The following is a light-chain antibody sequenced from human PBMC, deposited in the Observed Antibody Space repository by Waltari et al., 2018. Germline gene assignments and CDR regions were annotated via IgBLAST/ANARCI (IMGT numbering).Light chain of an antibody. CDR3: QQYNTYPPT. CDR1: QGIKTY. CDR2: AAS. J-gene: IGKJ4*01. V-gene: IGKV1-16*02. Sequence: DIQMTQSPSSLSPSVGDRVIITCRASQGIKTYLAWFQQKPGKAPKSLIYAASTLQRGVSSNFSGSGSGTDFTLTISSLQPEDCATYYCQQYNTYPPTFGGGTRVEI.